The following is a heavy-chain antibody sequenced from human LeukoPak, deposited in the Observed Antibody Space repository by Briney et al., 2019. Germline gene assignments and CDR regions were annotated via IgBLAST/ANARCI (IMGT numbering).Heavy chain of an antibody. Sequence: GGSLRLSCSASGFTFSIYAMNWVRQAPGKGLEWVSAISGTGLTTYYADSVKGRFTISRGNSKNTLYLQMSSLRAEDTAVYYCAKAGYSDYPSHYYYMDVWGKGTTVTVSS. CDR3: AKAGYSDYPSHYYYMDV. D-gene: IGHD4-11*01. V-gene: IGHV3-23*01. CDR2: ISGTGLTT. CDR1: GFTFSIYA. J-gene: IGHJ6*03.